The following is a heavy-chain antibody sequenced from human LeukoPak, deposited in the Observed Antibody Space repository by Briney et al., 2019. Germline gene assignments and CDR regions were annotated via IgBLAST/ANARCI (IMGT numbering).Heavy chain of an antibody. CDR1: GGTFSSYA. V-gene: IGHV1-69*01. CDR3: ARDYGGGNYDILR. D-gene: IGHD3-9*01. J-gene: IGHJ4*02. Sequence: ASVKVSCKASGGTFSSYAISWVRQAPGQGLEWMGGIIPIFGTANYAQKFQGRVTITADESTSTAYMELSSPRSEDTAVYYCARDYGGGNYDILRWGQGTLVTVSS. CDR2: IIPIFGTA.